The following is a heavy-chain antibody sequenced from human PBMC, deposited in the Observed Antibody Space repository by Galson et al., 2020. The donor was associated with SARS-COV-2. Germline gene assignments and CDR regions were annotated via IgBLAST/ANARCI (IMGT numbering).Heavy chain of an antibody. D-gene: IGHD3-10*01. Sequence: GESLKISCKASGYTFTSYGISWVRQAPGQRLEWMGWISAYNDHTKYAQNLQGRVTMTTDTSTATAYMELRSLRSDDTAVFYCARTDTIEYYYGSGTEPLVDYWGKGTTVTISS. CDR3: ARTDTIEYYYGSGTEPLVDY. CDR1: GYTFTSYG. CDR2: ISAYNDHT. V-gene: IGHV1-18*01. J-gene: IGHJ6*04.